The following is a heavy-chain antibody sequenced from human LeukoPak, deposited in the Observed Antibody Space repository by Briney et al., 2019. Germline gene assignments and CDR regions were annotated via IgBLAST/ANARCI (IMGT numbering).Heavy chain of an antibody. CDR1: GFTFSSYA. V-gene: IGHV3-23*01. J-gene: IGHJ4*02. CDR3: AKGYMSTALFDY. CDR2: ISGSGGST. D-gene: IGHD4-17*01. Sequence: PGRSLRLSCAASGFTFSSYAMSWVHQAPRKGLEWVSSISGSGGSTYCADSVKGRFTISRDNSKNTLYLQMNSLRTEDTAVYYCAKGYMSTALFDYWGQGTLVTVSS.